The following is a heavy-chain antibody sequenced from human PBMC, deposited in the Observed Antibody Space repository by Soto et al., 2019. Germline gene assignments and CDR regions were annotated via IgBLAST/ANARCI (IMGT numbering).Heavy chain of an antibody. J-gene: IGHJ6*02. V-gene: IGHV3-30*18. CDR1: GFRFSDYG. CDR3: AKMDADLLPYYYYGMDV. D-gene: IGHD1-26*01. CDR2: ISYDGSKQ. Sequence: QVQLVESGGGVVQPGRSLRLSCAASGFRFSDYGIHWVRQAPGKGLEWVALISYDGSKQFYTDSVKGRFTISRDNSKNTMYLQIDRLRAEDTAVYYCAKMDADLLPYYYYGMDVWGQGTTVTVSS.